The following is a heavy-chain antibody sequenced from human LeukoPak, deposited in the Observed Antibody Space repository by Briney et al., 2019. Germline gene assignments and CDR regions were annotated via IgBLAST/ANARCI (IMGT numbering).Heavy chain of an antibody. CDR1: GFTFSSYS. CDR2: ISSSSSTI. J-gene: IGHJ4*02. V-gene: IGHV3-48*01. D-gene: IGHD6-13*01. CDR3: AVAAAALLDY. Sequence: PGGSLRLSCAASGFTFSSYSMNWVRQAPGKGLEWVSYISSSSSTIYYADSVKGRFTISRDNAKNSLYLQMNSLRAEDTAVYYCAVAAAALLDYWGQGTLVTVSS.